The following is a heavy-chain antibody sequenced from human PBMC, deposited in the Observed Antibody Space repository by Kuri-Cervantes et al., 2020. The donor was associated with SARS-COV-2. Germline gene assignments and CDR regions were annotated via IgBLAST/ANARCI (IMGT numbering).Heavy chain of an antibody. CDR1: GYTFSDHY. Sequence: SVTVSCQASGYTFSDHYMYWVRQAPGQGREWMGWINPNSGGTNYAQKFQGRVTMTRDTSFSTAYMELSRVSSDGSAVDHSASHAVLAAGYFDFWGQGTLVTVSS. J-gene: IGHJ4*02. D-gene: IGHD2-8*01. CDR3: ASHAVLAAGYFDF. CDR2: INPNSGGT. V-gene: IGHV1-2*02.